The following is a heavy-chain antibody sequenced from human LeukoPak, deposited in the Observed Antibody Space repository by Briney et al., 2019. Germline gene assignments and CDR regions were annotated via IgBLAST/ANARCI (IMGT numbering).Heavy chain of an antibody. D-gene: IGHD2-15*01. V-gene: IGHV3-23*01. CDR1: GFAFSSYG. Sequence: GGSLRLSCAASGFAFSSYGMHWVRQTPGKGLECVSVVTGSGGDTYYTGSVNGRFTISRDNSKNTLYLQMNSLRAEDTAVYYCARGTLEHCSGASCYPLDSWGQGTLVTVSS. CDR2: VTGSGGDT. CDR3: ARGTLEHCSGASCYPLDS. J-gene: IGHJ5*01.